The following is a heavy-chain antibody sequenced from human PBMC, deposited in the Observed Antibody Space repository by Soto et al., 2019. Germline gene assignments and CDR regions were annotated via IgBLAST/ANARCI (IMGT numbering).Heavy chain of an antibody. V-gene: IGHV3-30-3*01. D-gene: IGHD6-13*01. Sequence: GGSLRLSCAASGFTFSSYAMHWVRQAPGKGLEWVAVISYDGSNKYYADSVKGRFTISRDNSKNTLYLQMNSLRAEDTAVYYCERDETGYSRSWYVGEGYYYGMEVWGQGTTVTVSS. CDR1: GFTFSSYA. CDR2: ISYDGSNK. CDR3: ERDETGYSRSWYVGEGYYYGMEV. J-gene: IGHJ6*02.